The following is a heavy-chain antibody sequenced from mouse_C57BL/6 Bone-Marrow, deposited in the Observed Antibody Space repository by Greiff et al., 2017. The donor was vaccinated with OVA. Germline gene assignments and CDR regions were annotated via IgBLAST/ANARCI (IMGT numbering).Heavy chain of an antibody. J-gene: IGHJ3*01. Sequence: EVQLQQSGAELVRPGASVKLSCTASGFNFKDYYMHWVKQRPEQGLEWIGWIDPANGDTEYASKFKGKATITADTSSNTAYLQLSSLTSADTAVYYCTKSEAWFAYWGQGTLVTVSA. CDR3: TKSEAWFAY. CDR1: GFNFKDYY. V-gene: IGHV14-4*01. CDR2: IDPANGDT.